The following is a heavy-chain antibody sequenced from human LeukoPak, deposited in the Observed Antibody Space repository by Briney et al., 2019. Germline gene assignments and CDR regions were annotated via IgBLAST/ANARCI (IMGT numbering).Heavy chain of an antibody. CDR2: INPNSGGT. Sequence: ASVKVSCKASGYTFTGYYMHWVRQAPGQGLEWMGRINPNSGGTNYAQKFQGRDTMTRDTSISTAYMELSRLRSDDTAVYYCARDYYDSSGYYEGVYWGQGTLVTVSS. J-gene: IGHJ4*02. V-gene: IGHV1-2*06. CDR1: GYTFTGYY. CDR3: ARDYYDSSGYYEGVY. D-gene: IGHD3-22*01.